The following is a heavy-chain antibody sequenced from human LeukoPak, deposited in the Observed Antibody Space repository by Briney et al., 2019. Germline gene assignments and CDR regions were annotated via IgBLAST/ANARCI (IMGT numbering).Heavy chain of an antibody. CDR1: GFTFSTFG. Sequence: GGSLRLSCAASGFTFSTFGMNWVRQAPGKGLEWVSAISGSGGSTYYADSVKGRFTISRDNSKNTLYLQMNSLRAEDTAVYYCAKMGGNSFDYWGQGTLVTVSS. CDR2: ISGSGGST. J-gene: IGHJ4*02. V-gene: IGHV3-23*01. D-gene: IGHD3-16*01. CDR3: AKMGGNSFDY.